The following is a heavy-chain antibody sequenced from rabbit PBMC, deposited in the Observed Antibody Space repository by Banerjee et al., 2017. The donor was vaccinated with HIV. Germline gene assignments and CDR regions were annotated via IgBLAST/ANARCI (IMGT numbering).Heavy chain of an antibody. CDR1: GFSFSNKYV. CDR2: INTSSGST. Sequence: QEQLEESGGDLVKPEGSLTLTCTASGFSFSNKYVMCWVRQAPGKGLEWIGCINTSSGSTWYASWAKGRFTISRTSSTTVTLQMTSLTGADTANYFCARDVAGVIGWNFDLWGPGTLVTVS. CDR3: ARDVAGVIGWNFDL. D-gene: IGHD4-1*01. J-gene: IGHJ4*01. V-gene: IGHV1S45*01.